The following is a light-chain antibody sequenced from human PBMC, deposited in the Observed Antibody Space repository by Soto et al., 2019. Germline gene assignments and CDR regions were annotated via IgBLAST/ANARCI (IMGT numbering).Light chain of an antibody. CDR2: GSN. V-gene: IGLV1-40*01. Sequence: QSVLTQPPSVSGAPGQRVTICCTGSRSNIGAGYDVHWYQLLPGIAPKLVIYGSNNWPSGVPDRFSGSKAGTSASLAITGLQAEDEADYYCQAYDSSLSAFYVYGTGTKVTVL. J-gene: IGLJ1*01. CDR3: QAYDSSLSAFYV. CDR1: RSNIGAGYD.